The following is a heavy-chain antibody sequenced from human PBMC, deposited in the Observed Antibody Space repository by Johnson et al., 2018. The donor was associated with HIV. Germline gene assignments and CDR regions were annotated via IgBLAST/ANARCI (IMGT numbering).Heavy chain of an antibody. Sequence: VQLVESGGGLVQPGGSLRLSCAASGFTFSSYWMSWIRQAPGKGLEWVSYISSRGSSIYYADSVKGRFTISRDNAKNALFLQMNSLRAGDTAVYYCARGGRGHDAFDIWGQGTMVTVSS. J-gene: IGHJ3*02. CDR1: GFTFSSYW. CDR2: ISSRGSSI. CDR3: ARGGRGHDAFDI. V-gene: IGHV3-48*04.